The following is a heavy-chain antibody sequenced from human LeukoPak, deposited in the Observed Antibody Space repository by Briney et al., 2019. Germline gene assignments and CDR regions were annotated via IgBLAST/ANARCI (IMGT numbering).Heavy chain of an antibody. D-gene: IGHD3-10*01. Sequence: PGGSLRLSCAASGFTFSSYAMHWVRQAPGKGLEWVAVISYDGSNKYYADSVKGRFTISRDNSKNTLYLQMNSLRAEDTAVYYCARFGGVEQPRFDPWGQGTLVTVSS. V-gene: IGHV3-30-3*01. CDR3: ARFGGVEQPRFDP. CDR2: ISYDGSNK. J-gene: IGHJ5*02. CDR1: GFTFSSYA.